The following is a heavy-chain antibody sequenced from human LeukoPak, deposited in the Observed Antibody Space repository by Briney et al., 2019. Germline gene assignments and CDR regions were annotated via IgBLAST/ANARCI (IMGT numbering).Heavy chain of an antibody. V-gene: IGHV1-69*05. D-gene: IGHD2-2*02. CDR1: RGTFSSYA. Sequence: SVKVSCTASRGTFSSYAISWVRQAPGQGLEWMGGIIPIFGTANYAQKFQGRVTITTDESTSTAYMELSSLRSEDTAVYYCARVEYQLLYPIGYYYYMDVWGKGTTVTVSS. CDR3: ARVEYQLLYPIGYYYYMDV. J-gene: IGHJ6*03. CDR2: IIPIFGTA.